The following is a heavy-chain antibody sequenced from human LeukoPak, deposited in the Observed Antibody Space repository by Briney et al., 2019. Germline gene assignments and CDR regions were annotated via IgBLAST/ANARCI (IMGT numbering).Heavy chain of an antibody. D-gene: IGHD1-26*01. CDR2: ISGSGGST. V-gene: IGHV3-23*01. CDR3: TTDGVGVEGASYDN. J-gene: IGHJ4*02. CDR1: GFTFSSYA. Sequence: GGSLRLSCAASGFTFSSYAMSWVRQAPGKGLEWVSSISGSGGSTYFADSVKGRFTISRDNSKNTLYLQMNSLKTEDTAVYYCTTDGVGVEGASYDNWGQGTLVSVSS.